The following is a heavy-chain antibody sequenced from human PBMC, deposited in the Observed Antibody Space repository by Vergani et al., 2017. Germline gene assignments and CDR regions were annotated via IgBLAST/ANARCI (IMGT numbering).Heavy chain of an antibody. CDR1: GFSLSTSGMR. J-gene: IGHJ4*02. CDR3: ARSSNWGSTGIDY. D-gene: IGHD7-27*01. V-gene: IGHV2-70*04. CDR2: IDWDDDK. Sequence: QVTSKESGPALVKPTQTLTLTCIFSGFSLSTSGMRVSWIRQPPGKALEWLARIDWDDDKFYSTSLKTMLTISKDTTKNQVVLTMTNMDPVDTATYYGARSSNWGSTGIDYWGQGTLVTVSS.